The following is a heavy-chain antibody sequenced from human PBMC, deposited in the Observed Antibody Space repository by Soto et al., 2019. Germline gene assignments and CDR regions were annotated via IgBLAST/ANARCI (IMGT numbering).Heavy chain of an antibody. D-gene: IGHD3-10*01. CDR2: ISHNSDYT. J-gene: IGHJ4*01. Sequence: NPGGSLRLSCAASGLNFGLSFMIWMRQRPGKGLEWVSFISHNSDYTNYADSVKGRFTISRDNSRNTLYLQVNSLRAEDTALYYCARDSGYGSGTSVNHRLDYWGHGTLVTVSS. V-gene: IGHV3-11*06. CDR3: ARDSGYGSGTSVNHRLDY. CDR1: GLNFGLSF.